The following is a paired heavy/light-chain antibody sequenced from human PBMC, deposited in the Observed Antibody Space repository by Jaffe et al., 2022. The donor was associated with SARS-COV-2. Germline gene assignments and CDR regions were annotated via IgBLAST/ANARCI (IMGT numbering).Light chain of an antibody. J-gene: IGLJ3*02. CDR3: SSYTTSSTLV. CDR2: DVN. CDR1: SNDVGGYNY. Sequence: QSALTQSASVSGSPGQSITISCIGTSNDVGGYNYVSWYQQHPGKAPKLIIYDVNNRQSGVSNRFSGSKSGNTASLTISGLQAEDEADYYCSSYTTSSTLVFGGGTKLTVL. V-gene: IGLV2-14*03.
Heavy chain of an antibody. V-gene: IGHV3-23*01. D-gene: IGHD3-16*01. J-gene: IGHJ4*02. CDR1: GFTFSDFV. Sequence: EVQVLESGGGLVQPGGSLRLSCVASGFTFSDFVMSWVRQAPGKGLEWVSGISNSGGSTYYADSVKGRFTISRDNTKNTVYLQLNSLTVEDTAVYYCAKNRLRGEHNYGLGVYWGQGTLVTVSS. CDR3: AKNRLRGEHNYGLGVY. CDR2: ISNSGGST.